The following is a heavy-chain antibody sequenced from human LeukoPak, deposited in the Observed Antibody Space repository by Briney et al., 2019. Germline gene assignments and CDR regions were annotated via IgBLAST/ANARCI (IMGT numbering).Heavy chain of an antibody. CDR2: ISYDGRAK. D-gene: IGHD6-13*01. Sequence: GGSLRLSCAASGFTFNSYGMHWVRQAPGKGLEWVAVISYDGRAKYYVDSVKGRFTTSRDSSEKMLYLQMNSLRPEDTAVYYCAKGDSGSWGLDYWGQGTLVTVSS. CDR1: GFTFNSYG. V-gene: IGHV3-30*18. J-gene: IGHJ4*02. CDR3: AKGDSGSWGLDY.